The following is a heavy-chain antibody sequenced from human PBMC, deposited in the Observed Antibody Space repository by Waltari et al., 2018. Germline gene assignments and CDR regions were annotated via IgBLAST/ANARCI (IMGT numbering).Heavy chain of an antibody. CDR1: GGSISSGDYY. V-gene: IGHV4-30-4*01. J-gene: IGHJ4*02. D-gene: IGHD2-15*01. Sequence: QVQLQESGPGLVKPSQTLSLTCTVSGGSISSGDYYWSWIRQPPGKGLEWIGYIYYSGSNDYNPSLKSRVTISVYTSKNQFSLKLSSVTAADTAVYYCARLVVVAATFDYWGQGTLVTVSS. CDR2: IYYSGSN. CDR3: ARLVVVAATFDY.